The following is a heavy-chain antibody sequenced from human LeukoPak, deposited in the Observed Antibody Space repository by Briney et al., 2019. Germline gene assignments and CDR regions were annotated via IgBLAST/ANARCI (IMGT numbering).Heavy chain of an antibody. CDR1: GYSISSGYY. D-gene: IGHD6-13*01. Sequence: SETLSLTCTVSGYSISSGYYWGWIRQPAGKGLEWIGIIYYSGSTYYNPSLKSRVTISVDTSKNQFSLKLSSVTAADTAVYYCARCPRPQLGWFDPWGQGTLVTVSS. CDR2: IYYSGST. J-gene: IGHJ5*02. V-gene: IGHV4-38-2*02. CDR3: ARCPRPQLGWFDP.